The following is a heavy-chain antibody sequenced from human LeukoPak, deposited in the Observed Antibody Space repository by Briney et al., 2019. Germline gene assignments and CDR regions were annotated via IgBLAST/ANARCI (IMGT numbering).Heavy chain of an antibody. CDR1: GGSISSYY. J-gene: IGHJ6*03. CDR2: IYYSGST. V-gene: IGHV4-59*01. Sequence: PSETLSLTCTVSGGSISSYYWSWIRQPPGKGLEWIGYIYYSGSTNYNPSLKSRVTISVDTSKNQFSLKLSSVTAADTAVYYCARLSSSWPNYYYYHMDVWGKGTTVTVSS. D-gene: IGHD6-13*01. CDR3: ARLSSSWPNYYYYHMDV.